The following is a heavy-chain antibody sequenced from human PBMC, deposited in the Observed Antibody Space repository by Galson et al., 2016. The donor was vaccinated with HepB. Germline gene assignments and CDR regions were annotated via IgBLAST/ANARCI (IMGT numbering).Heavy chain of an antibody. Sequence: SGAEVKKPGESLKISCKGSGYSFSSYWIGWVRQMPGKGLEWMGIISPGDSDTRYSPSFQGQVTISVDKAINTAYMQWSGLKASDSGIYYCARRPPVTGRSGHYFDSWGQGTLVTVSS. CDR2: ISPGDSDT. J-gene: IGHJ4*02. V-gene: IGHV5-51*01. D-gene: IGHD4-11*01. CDR1: GYSFSSYW. CDR3: ARRPPVTGRSGHYFDS.